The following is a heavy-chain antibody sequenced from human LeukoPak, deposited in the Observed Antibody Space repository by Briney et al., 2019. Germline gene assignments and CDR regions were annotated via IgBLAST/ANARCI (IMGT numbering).Heavy chain of an antibody. J-gene: IGHJ4*02. CDR1: GFTFSSSG. V-gene: IGHV3-33*01. CDR3: ARDPGGSGYSFDS. Sequence: PGGSLRLSCVAYGFTFSSSGMHWVRQAPGKGLEWVALIWYDGSNKYYADSVKGRFTISRDNSKNTLYLQMNSLRAEDTAIYYCARDPGGSGYSFDSWGQGTLVTVSS. CDR2: IWYDGSNK. D-gene: IGHD6-19*01.